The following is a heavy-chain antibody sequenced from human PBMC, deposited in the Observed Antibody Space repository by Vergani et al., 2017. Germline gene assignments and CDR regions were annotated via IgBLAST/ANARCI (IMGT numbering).Heavy chain of an antibody. CDR2: VSVSGST. J-gene: IGHJ4*02. D-gene: IGHD5-24*01. CDR3: ARGTPIIDY. CDR1: GAPISYWC. V-gene: IGHV4-4*07. Sequence: QVQMQESGPGLVKTSETLSLTCSASGAPISYWCWSWLRQPAGKGLEWIGRVSVSGSTDSNASLRSRVTMSIDTSTNQFSLKLTSVTAADTAIYYCARGTPIIDYWGQGTLVTVSS.